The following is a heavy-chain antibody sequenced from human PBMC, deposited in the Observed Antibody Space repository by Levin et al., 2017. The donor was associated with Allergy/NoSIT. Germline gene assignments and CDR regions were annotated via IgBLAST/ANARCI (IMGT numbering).Heavy chain of an antibody. Sequence: PGESLKISCAASGFTFSSYAMHWVRQAPGKGLEWVAVISYDGSNKYYADSVKGRFTISRDNSKNTLYLQMNSLRAEDTAVYYCARDGTHAFDIWGQGTMVTVSS. CDR2: ISYDGSNK. V-gene: IGHV3-30*04. CDR1: GFTFSSYA. J-gene: IGHJ3*02. CDR3: ARDGTHAFDI. D-gene: IGHD1-26*01.